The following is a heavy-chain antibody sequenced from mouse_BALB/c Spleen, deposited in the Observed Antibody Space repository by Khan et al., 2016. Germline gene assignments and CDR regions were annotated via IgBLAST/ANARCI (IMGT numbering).Heavy chain of an antibody. J-gene: IGHJ4*01. Sequence: QIQLVQSGPELKKPGETVKISCKASEYTFTNYGMNWVKQAPGKGLKWMGWINTNTGEPTYAEEFKGRFAFSLEASASTAYLQINNLKNEDSATYFCARTGDCRYYDMDYWGQGTSVTVSA. D-gene: IGHD2-13*01. CDR1: EYTFTNYG. V-gene: IGHV9-3*02. CDR2: INTNTGEP. CDR3: ARTGDCRYYDMDY.